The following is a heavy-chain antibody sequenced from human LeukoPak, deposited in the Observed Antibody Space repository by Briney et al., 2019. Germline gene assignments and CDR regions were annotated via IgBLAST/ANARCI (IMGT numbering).Heavy chain of an antibody. J-gene: IGHJ3*02. CDR2: IYSSETT. V-gene: IGHV4-4*08. CDR1: GGSITGYH. Sequence: WETLTLTCTVSGGSITGYHWSWIRQPPGKGLEWIGYIYSSETTNYKPSLKSRVTISADTSKNQISLKLTSVTAADTAIYYCARGNDFHIWGQGTMVVVSS. CDR3: ARGNDFHI.